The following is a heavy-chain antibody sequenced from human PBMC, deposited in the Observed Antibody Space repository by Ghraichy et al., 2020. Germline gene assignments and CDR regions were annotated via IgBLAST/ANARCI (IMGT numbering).Heavy chain of an antibody. D-gene: IGHD3-10*01. CDR2: LYTGGNT. CDR1: GFAVNSNY. V-gene: IGHV3-66*01. CDR3: ARARGVRGVNFDY. Sequence: GGSLRLSCAASGFAVNSNYMTWVRRAPGKGLEWVSVLYTGGNTYYPDSVRGRFFISRDISKNTLYLQMNSLRAEDTAVYYCARARGVRGVNFDYWGQGTLVTVSS. J-gene: IGHJ4*02.